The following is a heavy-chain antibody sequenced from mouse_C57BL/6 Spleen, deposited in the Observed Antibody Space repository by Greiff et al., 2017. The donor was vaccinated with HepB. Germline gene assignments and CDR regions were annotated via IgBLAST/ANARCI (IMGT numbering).Heavy chain of an antibody. CDR1: GYAFTNYL. CDR3: ARSGVTLSAMDY. D-gene: IGHD2-2*01. V-gene: IGHV1-54*01. J-gene: IGHJ4*01. CDR2: INPGSGGT. Sequence: VQLQQSGAELVRPGPSVKVSCKASGYAFTNYLIEWVKQRPGQGLEWIGVINPGSGGTNYNEKFKGKATLTADKSSSTAYMQLSSLTSEDSAVYFCARSGVTLSAMDYWGQGTSVTVSS.